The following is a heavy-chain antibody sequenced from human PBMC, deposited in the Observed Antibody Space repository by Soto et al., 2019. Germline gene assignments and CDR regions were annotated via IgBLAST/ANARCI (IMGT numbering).Heavy chain of an antibody. CDR1: GGSISSYY. D-gene: IGHD3-10*01. V-gene: IGHV4-59*08. J-gene: IGHJ5*02. Sequence: SETLSLTCTVSGGSISSYYWSWIRQPPGKGLEWIGYIYYSGSTNYNPSLKSRVTISVDTSKNQFSLKLGSVTAAGTAVYYCARRTGSWFDPWGQGTLVTVSS. CDR2: IYYSGST. CDR3: ARRTGSWFDP.